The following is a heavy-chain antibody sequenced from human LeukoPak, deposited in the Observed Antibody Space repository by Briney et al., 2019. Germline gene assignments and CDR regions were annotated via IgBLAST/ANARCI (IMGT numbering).Heavy chain of an antibody. Sequence: PGGSLRLSCAASGFTFNNYWMAWVRQAPGKGLEWVANIKQDGSEKYYVDSVKGRFTISRDNAKNSLYLQMNSLRAEDTAVYYCARGFIYRSGSFDYWGQGTLVTVSS. D-gene: IGHD1-26*01. CDR3: ARGFIYRSGSFDY. J-gene: IGHJ4*02. V-gene: IGHV3-7*01. CDR1: GFTFNNYW. CDR2: IKQDGSEK.